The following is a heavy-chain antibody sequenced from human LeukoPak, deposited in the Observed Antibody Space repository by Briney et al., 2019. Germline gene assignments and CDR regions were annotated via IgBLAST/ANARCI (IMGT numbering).Heavy chain of an antibody. Sequence: ASVKVSCKASGYTFTSYDVNWVRQAAGQGLEWMGFMTPNSGNTGYAQRFQGRVTMTRSTSISTAYMELSSLRSEDTAVYYCASEIAANHAFDIWGQGTMVTVSS. CDR2: MTPNSGNT. J-gene: IGHJ3*02. CDR1: GYTFTSYD. D-gene: IGHD6-13*01. CDR3: ASEIAANHAFDI. V-gene: IGHV1-8*01.